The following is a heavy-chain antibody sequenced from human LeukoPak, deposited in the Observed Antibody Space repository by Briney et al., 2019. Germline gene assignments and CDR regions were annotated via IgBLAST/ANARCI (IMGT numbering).Heavy chain of an antibody. CDR1: GGSISSGGTY. CDR2: IYYSGST. D-gene: IGHD3-16*01. Sequence: TLSLTCTVSGGSISSGGTYWGWIGQHPGKGLGWIGYIYYSGSTYYNPSLKSRLTISVDTSKNQFSLKLSSVTAADTAVYYCARALRRGGSGDYFDYWGQGTLVTVSS. CDR3: ARALRRGGSGDYFDY. V-gene: IGHV4-31*03. J-gene: IGHJ4*02.